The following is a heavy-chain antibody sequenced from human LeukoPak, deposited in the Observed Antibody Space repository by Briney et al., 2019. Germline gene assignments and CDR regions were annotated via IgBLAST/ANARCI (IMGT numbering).Heavy chain of an antibody. J-gene: IGHJ3*02. CDR2: IYYSGST. CDR3: ARIGRVYDYVWGSYRHDAFDI. CDR1: GGSISSSSYY. Sequence: SETLSLTCTVSGGSISSSSYYWGWIRQPPGKGLEWIGSIYYSGSTYYNPSLKSRVTISVDTSKNQFSLKLSSVTAADTAVYYCARIGRVYDYVWGSYRHDAFDIWGQGTMVTVSS. D-gene: IGHD3-16*02. V-gene: IGHV4-39*01.